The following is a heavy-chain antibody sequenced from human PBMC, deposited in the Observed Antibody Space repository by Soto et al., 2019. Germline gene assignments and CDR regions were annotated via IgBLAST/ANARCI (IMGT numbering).Heavy chain of an antibody. CDR1: GGSISSSSYY. D-gene: IGHD2-21*02. CDR3: ARPVVTAISPKYNWFDP. CDR2: IYYSGST. V-gene: IGHV4-39*01. J-gene: IGHJ5*02. Sequence: ETLSLTCTVSGGSISSSSYYWGWIRQPPGKGLEWIGSIYYSGSTYYNPSLKSRVTISVDTSKNQFSLKLSSVTAADTAVYYCARPVVTAISPKYNWFDPWGQGTLVTSPQ.